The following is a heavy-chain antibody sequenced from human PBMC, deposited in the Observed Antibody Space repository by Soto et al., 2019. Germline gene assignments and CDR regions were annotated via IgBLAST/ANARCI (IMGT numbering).Heavy chain of an antibody. CDR1: GYTLTSHG. D-gene: IGHD3-22*01. J-gene: IGHJ4*02. Sequence: QVQLVQSGAEVKKPGASVKVSCKASGYTLTSHGISWVRQAPGQGLEWMGWISTYNGNTKYAQKFQERVTMTADTHTNTAHMELRSLRSDDTAMYYCARGYYDSSGPFDYWGQGTLVTVSS. CDR3: ARGYYDSSGPFDY. V-gene: IGHV1-18*01. CDR2: ISTYNGNT.